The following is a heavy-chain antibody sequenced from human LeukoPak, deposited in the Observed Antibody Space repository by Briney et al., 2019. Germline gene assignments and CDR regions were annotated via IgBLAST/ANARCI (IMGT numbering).Heavy chain of an antibody. CDR2: ISYGGSNK. V-gene: IGHV3-30*18. Sequence: GGSLRLSCAASGFTFSSYGMHWVRQAPGKGLECVAVISYGGSNKDYADSVKGRFTISRDNSKNTLDLQMNSLRAEDTAVYYCAKDNSLGYYDSSGYPDYWGQGTLVTVSS. J-gene: IGHJ4*02. CDR1: GFTFSSYG. D-gene: IGHD3-22*01. CDR3: AKDNSLGYYDSSGYPDY.